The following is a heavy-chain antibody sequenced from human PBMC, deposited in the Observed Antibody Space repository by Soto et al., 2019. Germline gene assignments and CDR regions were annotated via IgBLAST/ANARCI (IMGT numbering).Heavy chain of an antibody. CDR3: AGQTFTIAAASFGRSNWFDP. J-gene: IGHJ5*02. CDR2: IFYTGRT. Sequence: KPSETLSLTCTISGGSISSPSHYWGWVRQPPGKGLEWIGSIFYTGRTYYTPSLKSRVSISVDTSKNQFSLNLSSVTAADTAVYFCAGQTFTIAAASFGRSNWFDPWGPGTLVTVSS. V-gene: IGHV4-39*01. D-gene: IGHD6-25*01. CDR1: GGSISSPSHY.